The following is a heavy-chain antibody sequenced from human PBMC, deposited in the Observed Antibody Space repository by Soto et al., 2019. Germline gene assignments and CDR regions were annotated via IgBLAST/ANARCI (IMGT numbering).Heavy chain of an antibody. CDR2: IFSIDEK. CDR1: GFSFSNVRMG. J-gene: IGHJ6*02. D-gene: IGHD6-19*01. Sequence: QVTLKESGPVLVKPTETVTLTCTVSGFSFSNVRMGVSWIRQPPGKALEWLAHIFSIDEKSYSTSLKSRLTIXKXXSKSQVVLTMTNMDPVDTATYYCARTVEIYYGMDVWGQGTTVTVSS. CDR3: ARTVEIYYGMDV. V-gene: IGHV2-26*01.